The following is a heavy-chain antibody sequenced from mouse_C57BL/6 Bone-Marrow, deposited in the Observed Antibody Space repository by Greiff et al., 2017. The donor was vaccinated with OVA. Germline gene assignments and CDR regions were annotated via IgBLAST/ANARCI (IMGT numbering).Heavy chain of an antibody. J-gene: IGHJ3*01. CDR3: TGEGYDYEFAY. D-gene: IGHD2-4*01. CDR2: IRLKSDNYAT. V-gene: IGHV6-3*01. CDR1: GFTFSNYW. Sequence: EVKLMESGGGLVQPGGSMKLSCVASGFTFSNYWMNWVRQSPEKGLEWVAQIRLKSDNYATHYAESVKGRFTISRDDSKSSVYLQMNNLRAEDTGIYYCTGEGYDYEFAYWGQGTLVTVSA.